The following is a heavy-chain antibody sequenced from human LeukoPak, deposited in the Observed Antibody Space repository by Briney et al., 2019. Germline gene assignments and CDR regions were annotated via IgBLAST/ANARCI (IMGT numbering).Heavy chain of an antibody. CDR1: GFTFSSYA. D-gene: IGHD3-22*01. J-gene: IGHJ4*02. CDR3: AKRGVVIRVILVGFHKEAYYFDS. Sequence: QAGGSLRLSCVASGFTFSSYAMSWVRQAPGKGLEWVAGISDSGGRTNYADSVKGRFTISRDNPKNTLYLQMNSLRAEDTAVYFCAKRGVVIRVILVGFHKEAYYFDSWGQGALVTVSS. CDR2: ISDSGGRT. V-gene: IGHV3-23*01.